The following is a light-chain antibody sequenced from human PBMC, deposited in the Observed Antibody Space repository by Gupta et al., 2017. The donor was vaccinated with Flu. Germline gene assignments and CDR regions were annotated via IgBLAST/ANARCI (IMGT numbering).Light chain of an antibody. CDR2: DVS. CDR1: SSDVGGYNY. J-gene: IGLJ1*01. Sequence: SALTQPASVSGSPGQSITISCTGTSSDVGGYNYVSWYQQHPGKAPNLMIYDVSNRPSGVSNRFSGSKSGNTASLTISGLQAEDKADYYCSSVTSSSTYVFGTGTKVTVL. CDR3: SSVTSSSTYV. V-gene: IGLV2-14*01.